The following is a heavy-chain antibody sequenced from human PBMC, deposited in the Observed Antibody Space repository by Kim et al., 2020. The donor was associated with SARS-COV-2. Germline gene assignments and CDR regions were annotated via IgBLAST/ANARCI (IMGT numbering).Heavy chain of an antibody. CDR1: GGSISSGGYY. V-gene: IGHV4-31*03. D-gene: IGHD3-22*01. CDR2: IYYSGST. J-gene: IGHJ5*02. CDR3: ARGGEVSSANWFDP. Sequence: SETLSLTCTVSGGSISSGGYYWSWIRQHPGKGLEWIGYIYYSGSTYYNPSLKSRVTISVDTSKNQFSLKLSSVTAADTAVYYCARGGEVSSANWFDPWGQGTLVTVSS.